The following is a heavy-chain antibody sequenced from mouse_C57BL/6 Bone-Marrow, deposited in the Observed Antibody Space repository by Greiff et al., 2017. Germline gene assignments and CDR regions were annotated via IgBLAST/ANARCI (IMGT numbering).Heavy chain of an antibody. J-gene: IGHJ4*01. CDR3: VSQYYNGSSFYAMDY. CDR2: IRSKSNNYAT. V-gene: IGHV10-1*01. D-gene: IGHD1-1*01. Sequence: EVQLQESGGGLVQPKGSLKLSCAASGFSFNTYAMNWVRQAPGKGLEWVARIRSKSNNYATYYADSVKDRFTISRDDSESMLYLQMNNLKTEDTAMDYCVSQYYNGSSFYAMDYWGQGTSVTVSS. CDR1: GFSFNTYA.